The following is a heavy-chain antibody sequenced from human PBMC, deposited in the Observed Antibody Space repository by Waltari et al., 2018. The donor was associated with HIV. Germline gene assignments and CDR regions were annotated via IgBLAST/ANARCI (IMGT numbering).Heavy chain of an antibody. J-gene: IGHJ4*02. Sequence: DVQLVESGGGLVKPGQSLRLSCIASGFKFDIFTMTWVRQAPGGGREWVASISKSCYYGYYSDSLKGRVTISRDNAKKSLLLQVNSLTADDTGLYFCVRDRTSETTGDFDSWGQGVPVFVSS. CDR1: GFKFDIFT. V-gene: IGHV3-21*01. CDR2: ISKSCYYG. CDR3: VRDRTSETTGDFDS. D-gene: IGHD1-1*01.